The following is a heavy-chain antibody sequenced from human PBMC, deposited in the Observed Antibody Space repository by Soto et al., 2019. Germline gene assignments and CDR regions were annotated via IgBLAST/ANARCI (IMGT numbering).Heavy chain of an antibody. J-gene: IGHJ4*02. CDR2: ILYDGSNR. Sequence: QVQLVESGGGVVQPGRSLRLSCAGSGFTFSIYGMHWVRQAPGKGLEWLAVILYDGSNRYYVDSVKGRFTISRDNSKNTVYLQMNSLRAEDTAIYYCAKGGRYGSLDNWGQGTLVTVSS. V-gene: IGHV3-30*18. CDR3: AKGGRYGSLDN. D-gene: IGHD3-16*01. CDR1: GFTFSIYG.